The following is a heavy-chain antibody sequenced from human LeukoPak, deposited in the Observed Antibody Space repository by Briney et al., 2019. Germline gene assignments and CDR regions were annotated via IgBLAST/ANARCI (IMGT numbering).Heavy chain of an antibody. D-gene: IGHD4/OR15-4a*01. CDR3: AREPTIHYFDY. V-gene: IGHV3-48*03. J-gene: IGHJ4*02. Sequence: GGSLRLSCAASGFTFSTYEMNWVRQAPGKGLEWVSYISSSGTVIYYADSVKGRFTISRDNAKKSLYLQMNSLRAEDTAVYYCAREPTIHYFDYWGQGTLVTVPS. CDR1: GFTFSTYE. CDR2: ISSSGTVI.